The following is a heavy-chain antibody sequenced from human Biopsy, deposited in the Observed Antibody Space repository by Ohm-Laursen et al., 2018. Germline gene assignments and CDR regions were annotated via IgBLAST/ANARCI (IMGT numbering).Heavy chain of an antibody. V-gene: IGHV1-69*04. Sequence: SVKVSCKASGDTFSKYGIFWVRQAPGQGLEWMGRIIPIVDIVNYAQRFQGRVTMTADKSTSTAYLDLSSLISEDTAVYYCARGGSGSGYYGMDVWGQGTTVTVSS. CDR1: GDTFSKYG. J-gene: IGHJ6*02. CDR3: ARGGSGSGYYGMDV. CDR2: IIPIVDIV. D-gene: IGHD3-10*01.